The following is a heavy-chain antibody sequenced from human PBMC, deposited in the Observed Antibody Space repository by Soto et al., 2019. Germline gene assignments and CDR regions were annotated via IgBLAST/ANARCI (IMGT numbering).Heavy chain of an antibody. V-gene: IGHV3-7*04. CDR2: MDQDGSET. J-gene: IGHJ4*02. Sequence: VQLVESGGGLVQPGGSLRLSCAASGFTFSTYWMTWVRQPPGKGLEWVANMDQDGSETYYVDSVRGRFTVSVDNAKNSLSLQMNCLRVEDTAVYYCVWAGNFFICWCQGTLVTVSP. CDR1: GFTFSTYW. CDR3: VWAGNFFIC.